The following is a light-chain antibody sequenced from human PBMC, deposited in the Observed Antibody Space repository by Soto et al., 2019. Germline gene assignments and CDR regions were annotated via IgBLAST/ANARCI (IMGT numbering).Light chain of an antibody. CDR2: EVS. CDR1: SSDVGAYNY. V-gene: IGLV2-8*01. CDR3: SSYAGTNRV. J-gene: IGLJ1*01. Sequence: QSVLTQPPSASGSPGQSVTISCTGTSSDVGAYNYVSWYQQHPGKAPKVMIYEVSKRPSGVPDRFSGSKSGNTASLTVSGLQAEDGAEYYCSSYAGTNRVFGTGTKLTVL.